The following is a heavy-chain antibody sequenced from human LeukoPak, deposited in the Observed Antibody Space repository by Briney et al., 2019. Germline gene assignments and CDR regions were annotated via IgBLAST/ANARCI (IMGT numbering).Heavy chain of an antibody. CDR2: ISYDGSNK. V-gene: IGHV3-30-3*01. J-gene: IGHJ3*02. CDR1: GFTFSSYA. D-gene: IGHD5-24*01. Sequence: GGSLRLSCAASGFTFSSYAMLWVRQAPGKGLEWVAVISYDGSNKYYADSVKGRFTISRDNSKNTLYLQMNSLRAEDTAVYYCARGPLEMATIKDAFDIWGQGTMVTVSS. CDR3: ARGPLEMATIKDAFDI.